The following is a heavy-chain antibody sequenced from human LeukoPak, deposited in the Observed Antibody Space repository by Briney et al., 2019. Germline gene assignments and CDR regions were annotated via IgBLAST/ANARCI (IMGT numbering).Heavy chain of an antibody. Sequence: GGSLRLSCAASGFTFSDHYMDWVRQAPGRGLEWVGRTRNKANSYTTEYAASVKGRFTISRDDSKNSLYLQMNSLKTEDTAVYYCARSRTVDYDSSGYYYDYWGQGTLVTVSS. CDR2: TRNKANSYTT. J-gene: IGHJ4*02. V-gene: IGHV3-72*01. CDR3: ARSRTVDYDSSGYYYDY. D-gene: IGHD3-22*01. CDR1: GFTFSDHY.